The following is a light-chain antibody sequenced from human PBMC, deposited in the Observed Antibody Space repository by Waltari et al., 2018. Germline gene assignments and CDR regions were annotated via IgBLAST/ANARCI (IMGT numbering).Light chain of an antibody. CDR2: GAS. CDR1: QRVSSRD. J-gene: IGKJ4*01. Sequence: EIVLTQSPGTRSLSPGERATLSCRASQRVSSRDLAWYQQKPGQAPRLLIYGASSRATGIPDRFSGSGSGTDFPLTISRLEPEDFAVYYCQPYGSSPPLTFGGGTKVEIK. V-gene: IGKV3-20*01. CDR3: QPYGSSPPLT.